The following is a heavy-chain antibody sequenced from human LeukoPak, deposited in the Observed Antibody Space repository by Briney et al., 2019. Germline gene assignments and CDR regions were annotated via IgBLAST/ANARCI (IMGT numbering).Heavy chain of an antibody. J-gene: IGHJ4*02. V-gene: IGHV1-69*13. CDR3: AREASYQYYFDY. CDR2: IIPIFGTA. Sequence: SVKVSCKASGGTFSSYAISWVRQAPGQGLEWMGGIIPIFGTANYAQKFQGRVMITADESTSTAYMELSILRSEDTAVYYCAREASYQYYFDYWGQGTLVTVSS. D-gene: IGHD1-26*01. CDR1: GGTFSSYA.